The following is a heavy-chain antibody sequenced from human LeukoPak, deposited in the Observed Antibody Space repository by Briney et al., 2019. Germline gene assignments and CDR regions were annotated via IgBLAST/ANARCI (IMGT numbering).Heavy chain of an antibody. D-gene: IGHD2-2*01. V-gene: IGHV3-7*03. CDR3: TRGGYSTSWYWIY. CDR2: IKQDGSEK. J-gene: IGHJ4*02. CDR1: GFTFSDNL. Sequence: TGGSLRLSCAASGFTFSDNLMTGVRQAPGKGLEWVATIKQDGSEKYYADSVRGRFTISRVNAENSLYLQMNSLRAEDTAVYHCTRGGYSTSWYWIYWGQGTLVTVSS.